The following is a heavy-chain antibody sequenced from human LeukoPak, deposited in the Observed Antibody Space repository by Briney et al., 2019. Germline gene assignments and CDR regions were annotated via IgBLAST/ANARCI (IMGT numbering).Heavy chain of an antibody. J-gene: IGHJ4*02. CDR2: IIPIFGTA. Sequence: SVKVSCKASGGTFSSYAISWVRQAPGQGLEWMGGIIPIFGTANYAQKFQGRVTITADESTSTAYMELSSLRSEDTAVYYCARSSYGKNRYYYDSSGQLDYWGQGTLVTVSS. CDR1: GGTFSSYA. V-gene: IGHV1-69*13. D-gene: IGHD3-22*01. CDR3: ARSSYGKNRYYYDSSGQLDY.